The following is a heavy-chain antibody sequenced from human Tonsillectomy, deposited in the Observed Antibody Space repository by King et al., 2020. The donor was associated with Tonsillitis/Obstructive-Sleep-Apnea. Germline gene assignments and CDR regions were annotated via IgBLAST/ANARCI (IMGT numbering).Heavy chain of an antibody. V-gene: IGHV2-70*11. Sequence: TLKESGPALVKPTQTLTLTCTFSGFSLSTSGMCVSWIRQPPGKALEWLARIDWDDDKYYSASLKTRLTISKDTTKNQVVLTMTNMDPADTATYYCAIYKTARQYGAFDIWGQGTMVTVSS. CDR1: GFSLSTSGMC. J-gene: IGHJ3*02. CDR2: IDWDDDK. CDR3: AIYKTARQYGAFDI. D-gene: IGHD6-6*01.